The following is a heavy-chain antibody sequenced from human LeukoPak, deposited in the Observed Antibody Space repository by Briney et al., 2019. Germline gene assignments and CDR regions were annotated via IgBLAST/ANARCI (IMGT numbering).Heavy chain of an antibody. CDR2: INPNSGGT. D-gene: IGHD2-2*01. Sequence: ASVKVSCKASGYTFTGYYMHWVRQAPGQGLEWMGWINPNSGGTNYAQKFQGWVTMTRDTSISTAYMELSRLRSDDTAVYYCARAQDVVVPAAPPNYYYYYGMDVWGQGTTVTVSS. CDR3: ARAQDVVVPAAPPNYYYYYGMDV. J-gene: IGHJ6*02. CDR1: GYTFTGYY. V-gene: IGHV1-2*04.